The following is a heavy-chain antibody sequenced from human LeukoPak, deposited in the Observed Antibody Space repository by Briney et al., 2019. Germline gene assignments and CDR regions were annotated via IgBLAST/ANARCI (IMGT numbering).Heavy chain of an antibody. CDR1: GFTFGTYA. V-gene: IGHV3-30*09. Sequence: GGSLRLSCSASGFTFGTYAMHWVRRAPGKGLEWVAVISDDGNNKYYADSVKGRFAVSRDNSKNRLYLQMHSLRVDDTAVYYCARARLDSSSWYGAHFGSWGQGTLASVSS. D-gene: IGHD6-13*01. CDR3: ARARLDSSSWYGAHFGS. CDR2: ISDDGNNK. J-gene: IGHJ4*02.